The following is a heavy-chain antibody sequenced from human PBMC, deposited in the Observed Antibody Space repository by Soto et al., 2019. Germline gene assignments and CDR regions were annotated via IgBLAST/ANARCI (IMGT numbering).Heavy chain of an antibody. D-gene: IGHD1-26*01. CDR3: TREQGGSYDSWFDT. CDR2: LSSGGSCI. J-gene: IGHJ5*02. CDR1: FTFSMYS. Sequence: EVQVVESGGGLVQPGGSLRLSCSFTFSMYSMNWVRQAPGTALEWVASLSSGGSCIKYADSVKGPFTISRDNTRNSVALEMNSQRVDDPAMNLCTREQGGSYDSWFDTWGQGTLVTVSS. V-gene: IGHV3-21*01.